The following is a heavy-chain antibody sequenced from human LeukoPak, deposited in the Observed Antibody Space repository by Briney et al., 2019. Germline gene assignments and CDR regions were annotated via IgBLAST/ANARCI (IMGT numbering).Heavy chain of an antibody. CDR1: GFTFSLYW. D-gene: IGHD3-9*01. Sequence: PGGSLRLSCAASGFTFSLYWMNWVRRAPGKGLEWVANIKQDGSEKNYVDSVKGRFTISRDNAKNSLYLQMNNLRVEDTAMYYCAGGTGFIIKVWGQGTLVTVSS. V-gene: IGHV3-7*03. J-gene: IGHJ4*02. CDR3: AGGTGFIIKV. CDR2: IKQDGSEK.